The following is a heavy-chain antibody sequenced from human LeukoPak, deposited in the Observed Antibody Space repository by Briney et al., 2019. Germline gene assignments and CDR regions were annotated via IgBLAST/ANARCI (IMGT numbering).Heavy chain of an antibody. V-gene: IGHV1-18*01. D-gene: IGHD3-3*01. Sequence: ASVKVSCKASGYTFNNYGISWVRQAPGQGLEWMGWISTHNGNTNYAQNFQGRVTMTTDTSTSTAYMELRSLRSEDTAVYYCASGGLWSGYPYYFDYWGQGTLVTVSS. CDR1: GYTFNNYG. CDR3: ASGGLWSGYPYYFDY. CDR2: ISTHNGNT. J-gene: IGHJ4*02.